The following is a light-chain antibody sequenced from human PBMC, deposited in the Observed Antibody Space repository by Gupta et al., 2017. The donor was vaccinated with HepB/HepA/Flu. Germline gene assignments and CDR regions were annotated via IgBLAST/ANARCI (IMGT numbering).Light chain of an antibody. Sequence: SSELTQDPAVSVALGQTVRITCQGDSLRSYYASWYQQKPGQAPVLVIYGKNNRPAGIPDRFSGSSSGNTASVTITGAQAEEEADYYCNARDSSGNHVFGTGTKVTVL. CDR1: SLRSYY. V-gene: IGLV3-19*01. CDR2: GKN. CDR3: NARDSSGNHV. J-gene: IGLJ1*01.